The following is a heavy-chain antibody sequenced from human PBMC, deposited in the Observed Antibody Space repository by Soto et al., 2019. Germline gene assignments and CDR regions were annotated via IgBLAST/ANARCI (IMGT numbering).Heavy chain of an antibody. CDR3: AGSFVVVTPLDY. V-gene: IGHV1-3*01. J-gene: IGHJ4*02. D-gene: IGHD2-21*02. Sequence: ASVKVSCKASGYTFTSYAMHWVRQAPGQRLEWMGWINAGNGNTKYSQKFQGRVTITRDTSASTAYMELSSLRSEDTAVYYCAGSFVVVTPLDYGGQEPLVTVPS. CDR1: GYTFTSYA. CDR2: INAGNGNT.